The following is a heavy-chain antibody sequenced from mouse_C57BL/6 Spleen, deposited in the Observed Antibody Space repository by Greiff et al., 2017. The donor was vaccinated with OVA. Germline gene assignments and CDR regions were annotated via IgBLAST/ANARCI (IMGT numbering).Heavy chain of an antibody. J-gene: IGHJ2*01. CDR2: ILPGSGST. CDR1: GYTFTGYW. D-gene: IGHD1-1*01. CDR3: AKRVGSSYNDLDY. V-gene: IGHV1-9*01. Sequence: QVQLQQSGAELMKPGASVKLSCKATGYTFTGYWIEWVKQRPGHGLEWIGEILPGSGSTNYNEKFKGKATFTADTSSNTAYMQLSSLTTEDAAIYDGAKRVGSSYNDLDYWGQGTTLTVSS.